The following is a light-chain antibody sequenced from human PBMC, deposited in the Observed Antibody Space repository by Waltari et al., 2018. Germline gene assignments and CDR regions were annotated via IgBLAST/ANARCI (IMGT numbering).Light chain of an antibody. J-gene: IGLJ2*01. V-gene: IGLV2-14*03. CDR3: SSYTTNKTPV. CDR1: SSDIVGYDY. Sequence: QPALTQPASVSGSPGQSITISCTGRSSDIVGYDYVPWYQQHPGKAPKLIIYDVTKRPSGISSRFSGSKSGNTASLTISGLQAEDEADYYCSSYTTNKTPVIGGGTKVTVL. CDR2: DVT.